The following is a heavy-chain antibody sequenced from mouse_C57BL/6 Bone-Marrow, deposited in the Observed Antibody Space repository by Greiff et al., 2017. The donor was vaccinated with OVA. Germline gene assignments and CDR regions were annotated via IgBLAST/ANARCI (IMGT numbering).Heavy chain of an antibody. CDR3: ARAGDYGSSSFAY. J-gene: IGHJ3*01. V-gene: IGHV5-4*01. CDR1: GFTFSSYA. CDR2: ISDGGSYT. Sequence: VESGGGLVKPGGSLKLSCAASGFTFSSYAMSWVRQTPEKRLEWVATISDGGSYTYYPDNVKGRFTISRDNAKNNLYLQMSHLKSEDTAMYYCARAGDYGSSSFAYWGQGTLVTVSA. D-gene: IGHD1-1*01.